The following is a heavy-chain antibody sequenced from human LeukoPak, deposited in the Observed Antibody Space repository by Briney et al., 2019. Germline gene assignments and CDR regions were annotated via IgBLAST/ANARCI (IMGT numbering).Heavy chain of an antibody. Sequence: SVKVSCKASGYTFTSYGISWVRQAPGQGLEWMGGTIPLFGTANYAQKSQGRVTITADESTGTAYMELRSLRSEDTAVYYCARDRPGRYCSTISCYSASPFDPWGQGTLVTVSS. CDR2: TIPLFGTA. V-gene: IGHV1-69*13. D-gene: IGHD2-2*02. CDR3: ARDRPGRYCSTISCYSASPFDP. CDR1: GYTFTSYG. J-gene: IGHJ5*02.